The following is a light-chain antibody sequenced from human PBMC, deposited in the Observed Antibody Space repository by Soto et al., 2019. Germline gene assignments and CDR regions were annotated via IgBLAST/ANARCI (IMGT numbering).Light chain of an antibody. V-gene: IGKV1D-13*01. CDR2: DAS. CDR3: QQFYNYPIT. CDR1: QGISSA. Sequence: AIQLTQSPSSLSASVGDRVTITCRASQGISSALAWYQHKPGKAPKLLIYDASSLLSGVPSRFSGSGSGTDFTLTISSLQPEDFATYYCQQFYNYPITFGQGTRREIK. J-gene: IGKJ5*01.